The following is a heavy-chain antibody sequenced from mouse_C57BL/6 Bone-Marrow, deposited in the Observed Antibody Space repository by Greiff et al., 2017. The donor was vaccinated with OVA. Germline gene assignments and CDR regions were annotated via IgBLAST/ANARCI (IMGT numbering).Heavy chain of an antibody. CDR2: IYPRSGNT. V-gene: IGHV1-81*01. J-gene: IGHJ2*01. CDR1: GYTFTSYG. Sequence: VQLQQSGAELARPGASVKLSCKASGYTFTSYGISWVKQRTGQGLEWIGEIYPRSGNTYYNEKFKGKATLTADKSSSTAYMELRSLTSEDSAVYFCAREILYYYGSSRGYYCDYWGQGTTLTVSS. D-gene: IGHD1-1*01. CDR3: AREILYYYGSSRGYYCDY.